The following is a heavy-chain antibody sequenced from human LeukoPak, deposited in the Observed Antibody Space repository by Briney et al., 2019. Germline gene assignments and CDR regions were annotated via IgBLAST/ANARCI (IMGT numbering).Heavy chain of an antibody. J-gene: IGHJ4*02. D-gene: IGHD5-24*01. CDR1: GFTFSSYW. CDR2: VNSDGGGT. CDR3: ARDGVATIDLEY. Sequence: GGSLRLSCAASGFTFSSYWMHWVRQAPGKGLVWVSRVNSDGGGTSYADSVKGRFTISRDNAKNTLYLQMNSLRAEDTAVYYCARDGVATIDLEYWGQGTLVTVSS. V-gene: IGHV3-74*01.